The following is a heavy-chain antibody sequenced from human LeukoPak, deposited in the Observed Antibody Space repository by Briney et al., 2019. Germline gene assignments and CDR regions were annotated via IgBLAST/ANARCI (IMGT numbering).Heavy chain of an antibody. D-gene: IGHD5-18*01. CDR2: IYSGGST. Sequence: PGGSLRLSCAASGFTVSSNYMSWVRQAPGKGLEWVSVIYSGGSTYYTDSVKGRSTISRDNSKNTLYLQMNSLRAEDTAVYYCARSGYSYGWDFEYWGQGTLVTVSS. CDR1: GFTVSSNY. J-gene: IGHJ4*02. V-gene: IGHV3-53*01. CDR3: ARSGYSYGWDFEY.